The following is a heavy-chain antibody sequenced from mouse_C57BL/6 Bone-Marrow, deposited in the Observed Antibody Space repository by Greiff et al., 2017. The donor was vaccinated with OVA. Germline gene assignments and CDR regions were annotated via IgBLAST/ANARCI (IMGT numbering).Heavy chain of an antibody. V-gene: IGHV7-1*01. Sequence: EVKLLASGGGLVQSGRSLRLSCATSGFTFSDFYMEWVRQAPGKGLEWIAASRNKANDYTTEYSASVKGRFIVSRDTSQSILYLQMNALRAEDTAIYYCARDFWYFDVWGTGTTVTVSS. J-gene: IGHJ1*03. CDR2: SRNKANDYTT. CDR3: ARDFWYFDV. CDR1: GFTFSDFY.